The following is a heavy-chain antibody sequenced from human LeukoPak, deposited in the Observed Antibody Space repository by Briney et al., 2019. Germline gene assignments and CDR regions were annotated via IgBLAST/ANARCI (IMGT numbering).Heavy chain of an antibody. J-gene: IGHJ4*02. CDR2: ISGSGGNT. CDR3: AKCGLRYDSSGYYLMYYFDY. CDR1: GFTFRYYA. D-gene: IGHD3-22*01. Sequence: GGSLRLSCAASGFTFRYYAMSWVRQAPGKGLEWVSTISGSGGNTYYADSVKGRFTISRDNSKNTLYLQMNSLRAEDTAVYYCAKCGLRYDSSGYYLMYYFDYWGQGTLVTVSS. V-gene: IGHV3-23*01.